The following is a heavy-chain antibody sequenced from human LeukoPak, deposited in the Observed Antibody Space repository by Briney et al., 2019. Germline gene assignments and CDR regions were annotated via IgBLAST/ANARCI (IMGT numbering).Heavy chain of an antibody. J-gene: IGHJ4*02. V-gene: IGHV4-59*08. CDR2: IYYSGST. D-gene: IGHD2-15*01. CDR1: GGSISSYY. CDR3: ARRHYCSGGSCYSGAYYFDY. Sequence: SETLSLTCTVSGGSISSYYWSWIRQPPGKGLEWIGYIYYSGSTNYNPSLKSRVTISVDTSKNQFSLKLSSVTAADTAVYYCARRHYCSGGSCYSGAYYFDYWGQGTLVNVSS.